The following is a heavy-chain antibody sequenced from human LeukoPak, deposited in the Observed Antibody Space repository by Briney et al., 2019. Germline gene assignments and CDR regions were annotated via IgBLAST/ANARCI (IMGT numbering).Heavy chain of an antibody. CDR2: TSSSSSAI. Sequence: GGFLRLSCAASGFTFSRFGMNWVRQAPGKGLEWISYTSSSSSAIYYADSVKGRFTISRDNAKNSLYLQMSSLRDEDTAVYYCAQKGGTDHWGQGTLVTVSS. CDR1: GFTFSRFG. D-gene: IGHD2-15*01. J-gene: IGHJ4*02. CDR3: AQKGGTDH. V-gene: IGHV3-48*02.